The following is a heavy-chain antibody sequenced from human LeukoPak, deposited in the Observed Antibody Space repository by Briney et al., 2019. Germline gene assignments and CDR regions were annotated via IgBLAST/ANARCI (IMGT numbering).Heavy chain of an antibody. CDR2: ISAYNGNT. D-gene: IGHD3-10*01. CDR3: VRAWQYGSGSYYNRAYYFDY. Sequence: ASVKVSCKASGYTFTSYGISWVRQAPGQGLEWMGWISAYNGNTNYAQKLQGRVTMTTDTSTSTAYMELRSLRSDDTAVYYCVRAWQYGSGSYYNRAYYFDYWGQGTLVTVSS. V-gene: IGHV1-18*01. CDR1: GYTFTSYG. J-gene: IGHJ4*02.